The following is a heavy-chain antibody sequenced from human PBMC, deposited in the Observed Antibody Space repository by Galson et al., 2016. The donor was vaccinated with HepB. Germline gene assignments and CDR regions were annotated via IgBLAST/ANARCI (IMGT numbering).Heavy chain of an antibody. Sequence: SLRLSCAASGFTFDDHAMHWVRHAPGKGLEWVAGINWNSGTVFYADSVKGRFTISRDNNKNSVHLQMDTLSVEDTAFYFCARDPYQWLSKYYFDYWGQGALVTV. CDR3: ARDPYQWLSKYYFDY. CDR2: INWNSGTV. V-gene: IGHV3-9*01. CDR1: GFTFDDHA. D-gene: IGHD2-2*01. J-gene: IGHJ4*02.